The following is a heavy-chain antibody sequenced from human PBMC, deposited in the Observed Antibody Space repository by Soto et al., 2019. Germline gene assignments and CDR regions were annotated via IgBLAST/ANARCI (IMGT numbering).Heavy chain of an antibody. CDR3: ATGGLYSSSWYYYYYGMDV. Sequence: AAVKVSCKACGCTFTGYYMHWVRQAPGQGLEWMGWINPNSGGTNYAQKFQGRVTMTRDTSISTAYMELSRLRSDDTAVYYCATGGLYSSSWYYYYYGMDVWGQGTTVTVSS. CDR1: GCTFTGYY. D-gene: IGHD6-13*01. V-gene: IGHV1-2*02. CDR2: INPNSGGT. J-gene: IGHJ6*02.